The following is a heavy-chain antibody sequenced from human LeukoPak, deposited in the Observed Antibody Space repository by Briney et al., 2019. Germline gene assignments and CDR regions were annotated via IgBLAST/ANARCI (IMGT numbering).Heavy chain of an antibody. J-gene: IGHJ4*02. D-gene: IGHD5-12*01. CDR2: IYYSGST. Sequence: SETLSLTCTVSGGSITSYYWSWIRQPPGKGLEWIGYIYYSGSTNYNPSLKSRVTISVDTSKNQFSLKLSSVTAADTAVYYCARDLGGYVGLDYWGQGTLVTVSS. V-gene: IGHV4-59*01. CDR3: ARDLGGYVGLDY. CDR1: GGSITSYY.